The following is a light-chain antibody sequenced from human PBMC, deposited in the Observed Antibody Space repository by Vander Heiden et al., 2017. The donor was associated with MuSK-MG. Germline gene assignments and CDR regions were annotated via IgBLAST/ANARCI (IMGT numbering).Light chain of an antibody. CDR3: QQDDSTPIT. CDR2: WAS. V-gene: IGKV4-1*01. J-gene: IGKJ4*01. CDR1: QSVLYSSNNENY. Sequence: DIVMTQSPDSLAVSLGERATINCKSSQSVLYSSNNENYLAWYQQKAGQPPKLLIYWASTRESGVPDRFSGSGSGTDFTLTISSLQAEDVAVYYCQQDDSTPITFGGGTKVEIK.